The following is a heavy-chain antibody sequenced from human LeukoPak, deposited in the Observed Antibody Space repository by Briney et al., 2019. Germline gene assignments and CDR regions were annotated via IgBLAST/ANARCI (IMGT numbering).Heavy chain of an antibody. D-gene: IGHD6-19*01. V-gene: IGHV1-69*01. J-gene: IGHJ4*02. Sequence: SVKVSCKASGGTFSSYAISWVRQAPGQGLEWMGGIIPIFGTANYAQKFQGRVTITADESTSTAYMELSSLRSEDTAVYYCARDLDYSSGWYVLDYWGQGTLVTVSS. CDR3: ARDLDYSSGWYVLDY. CDR1: GGTFSSYA. CDR2: IIPIFGTA.